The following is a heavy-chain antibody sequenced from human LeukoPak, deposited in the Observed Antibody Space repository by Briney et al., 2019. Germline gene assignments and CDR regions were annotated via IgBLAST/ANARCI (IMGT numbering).Heavy chain of an antibody. CDR2: ISGSGGTT. CDR1: GFPFSGYA. V-gene: IGHV3-23*01. D-gene: IGHD3-22*01. CDR3: AKEGVTMSLH. J-gene: IGHJ4*02. Sequence: GGSLTLSCAVSGFPFSGYALSWVRQAPGKGLEWVSDISGSGGTTYYPDPVKGRFTISRDNSKNPLYLQMNSRRAEDTAVYYCAKEGVTMSLHWGQGTLVTVSS.